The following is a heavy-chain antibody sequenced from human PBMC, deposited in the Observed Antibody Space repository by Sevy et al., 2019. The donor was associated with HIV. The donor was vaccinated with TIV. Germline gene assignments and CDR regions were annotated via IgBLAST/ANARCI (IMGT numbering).Heavy chain of an antibody. CDR2: IKEDGSEK. V-gene: IGHV3-7*01. Sequence: GGSLRLSCAASRFTFSSYWMSWVRQAPGKGLEWVANIKEDGSEKNYVDSVKGRFTISRDNAKKSLYLQMNSLRVEDTAVYFCARDFRQWPSYYYHGMDLWGQGTKVTVSS. CDR3: ARDFRQWPSYYYHGMDL. D-gene: IGHD6-19*01. J-gene: IGHJ6*02. CDR1: RFTFSSYW.